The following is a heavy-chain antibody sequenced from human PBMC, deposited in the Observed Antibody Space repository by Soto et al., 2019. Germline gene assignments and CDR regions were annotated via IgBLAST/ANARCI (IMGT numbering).Heavy chain of an antibody. CDR1: GFTVSSNY. J-gene: IGHJ4*02. D-gene: IGHD5-18*01. CDR3: ATNTASVDTATDY. Sequence: EVQLVESGGGLIQPGGSLRLSCAASGFTVSSNYMSWVRQAPGKGLEWVSVFYSGGSTYYADSVKGRFTISRDNSKNTLYLQMNSLRAEDTAVYYCATNTASVDTATDYWGQGTLVTLSS. CDR2: FYSGGST. V-gene: IGHV3-53*01.